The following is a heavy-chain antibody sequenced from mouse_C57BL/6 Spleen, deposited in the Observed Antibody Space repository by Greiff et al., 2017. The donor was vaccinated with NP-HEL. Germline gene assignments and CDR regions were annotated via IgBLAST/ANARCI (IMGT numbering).Heavy chain of an antibody. CDR3: ARGRSTTVVAPWDY. J-gene: IGHJ4*01. CDR2: IYPRSGNT. CDR1: GYTFTSYG. Sequence: VQLQQSGAELARPGASVKLSCKASGYTFTSYGISWVKQRTGQGLEWIGEIYPRSGNTYYNEKFKGKATLTADKSSSTAYMELRSLTSEDSAVYFCARGRSTTVVAPWDYWGQGTSVTVSS. V-gene: IGHV1-81*01. D-gene: IGHD1-1*01.